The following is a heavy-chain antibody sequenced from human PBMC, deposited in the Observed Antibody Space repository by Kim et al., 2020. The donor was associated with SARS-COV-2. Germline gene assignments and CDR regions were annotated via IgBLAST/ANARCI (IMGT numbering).Heavy chain of an antibody. V-gene: IGHV3-23*03. J-gene: IGHJ6*02. Sequence: GGSLRLSCAASGFSFSIQAMNWVRQAPGKGLEWISVIYSGGRDTYYADSVKGRFTISRDDFKKTLYLQMSSLRVEDTAVYYCVKDVYYFGSGSMDVWGHGTTVTVSS. D-gene: IGHD3-10*01. CDR3: VKDVYYFGSGSMDV. CDR1: GFSFSIQA. CDR2: IYSGGRDT.